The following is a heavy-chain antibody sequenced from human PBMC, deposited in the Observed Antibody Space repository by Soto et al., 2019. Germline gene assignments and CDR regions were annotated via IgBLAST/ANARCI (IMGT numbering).Heavy chain of an antibody. J-gene: IGHJ4*02. Sequence: GGSLRLFCAASGFTFSSYAMNWVRQAPGKGLEWVSSISSSSSYIYYADSVKGRFTISRDNAKNSLYLQMDSLRAEDTAVYYCARSEEPLAAAGASHWGQGTLVTVSS. CDR3: ARSEEPLAAAGASH. D-gene: IGHD6-13*01. CDR1: GFTFSSYA. V-gene: IGHV3-21*01. CDR2: ISSSSSYI.